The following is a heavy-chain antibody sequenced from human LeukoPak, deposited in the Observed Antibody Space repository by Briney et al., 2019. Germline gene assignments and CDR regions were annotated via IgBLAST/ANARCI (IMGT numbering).Heavy chain of an antibody. V-gene: IGHV3-23*01. CDR2: ISGSGGST. CDR3: AKDIGYCSGGSCYYYGMDV. J-gene: IGHJ6*02. CDR1: GFTFSSYA. Sequence: PGRSPRLSCAASGFTFSSYAMSWVRQAPGKGLEWVSAISGSGGSTYYADSVKGRFTISRDNSKNTLYLQMNSLRAEDTAVYYCAKDIGYCSGGSCYYYGMDVWGQGTTVTVSS. D-gene: IGHD2-15*01.